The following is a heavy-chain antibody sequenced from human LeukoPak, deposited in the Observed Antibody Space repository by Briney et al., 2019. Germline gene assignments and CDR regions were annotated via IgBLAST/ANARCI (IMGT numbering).Heavy chain of an antibody. CDR3: TRSPDRDYSQTGSGRYVT. V-gene: IGHV3-21*06. Sequence: GGSLRLSCVASGFTFSGYSMNWIRQALGRGLEWASSLSSDSGYIYYADSVRGRFTASRDNAANSLNLHMTSLRPDDTAVYFCTRSPDRDYSQTGSGRYVTWGQGTLVSVSS. D-gene: IGHD6-19*01. J-gene: IGHJ5*02. CDR2: LSSDSGYI. CDR1: GFTFSGYS.